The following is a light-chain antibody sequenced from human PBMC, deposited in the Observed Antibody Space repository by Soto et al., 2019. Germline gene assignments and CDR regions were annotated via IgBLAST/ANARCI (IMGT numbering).Light chain of an antibody. V-gene: IGKV3D-15*01. CDR1: QSVNSN. J-gene: IGKJ1*01. Sequence: IVMTQSPATLSVSPGEGATLSCRASQSVNSNLAWYQHKPGQPPRLLIYGASSRATGIPARFIGIGSGTEFTLTISSLQSDEFAVYYCQQYNNWPPGTFGQGTKVEIK. CDR3: QQYNNWPPGT. CDR2: GAS.